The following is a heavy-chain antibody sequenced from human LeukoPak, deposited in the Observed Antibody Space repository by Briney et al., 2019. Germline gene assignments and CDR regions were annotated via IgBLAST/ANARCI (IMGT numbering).Heavy chain of an antibody. CDR2: ISSSSTYI. CDR1: GFSFDSYT. Sequence: PGGSLRLSCAASGFSFDSYTVNWVRQAPGKGLEWVSSISSSSTYIHYADSVKGRFTISRDNAKNSLYLQMNSLRAEDTAVYYCATSYYYDSSGYPYWGQGTLVTVSS. J-gene: IGHJ4*02. D-gene: IGHD3-22*01. V-gene: IGHV3-21*04. CDR3: ATSYYYDSSGYPY.